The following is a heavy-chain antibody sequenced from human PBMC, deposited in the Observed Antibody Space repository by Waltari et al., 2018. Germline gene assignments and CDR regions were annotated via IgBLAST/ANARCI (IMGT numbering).Heavy chain of an antibody. CDR2: IIPILGIA. Sequence: QVQLVQSGAEVKKPGSSVKVSCKASGGTFSSYAISGVRQAPGQGLEWMGGIIPILGIANYAQKFQGRVTITADESTSTAYMELSSLRSEDTAVYYCARDSKDDNDYYDSMGYWGQGTLVTVSS. CDR1: GGTFSSYA. J-gene: IGHJ4*02. V-gene: IGHV1-69*04. CDR3: ARDSKDDNDYYDSMGY. D-gene: IGHD3-22*01.